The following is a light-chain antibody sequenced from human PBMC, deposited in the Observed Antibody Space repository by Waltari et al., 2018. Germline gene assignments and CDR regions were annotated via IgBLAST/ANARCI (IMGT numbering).Light chain of an antibody. Sequence: EIVLTQSPGTLSLSPGERATLPCRASQSVTRTLAWYQKKPGQAPRLLIYGASNRATGIPDRFSGSGSGTDFSLTISRLEPEDFAVYYCQHYLRLPATFGQGTKVEIK. J-gene: IGKJ1*01. CDR2: GAS. CDR1: QSVTRT. V-gene: IGKV3-20*01. CDR3: QHYLRLPAT.